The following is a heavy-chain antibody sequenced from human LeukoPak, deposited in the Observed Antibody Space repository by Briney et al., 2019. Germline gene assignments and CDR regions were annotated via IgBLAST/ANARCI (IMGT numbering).Heavy chain of an antibody. Sequence: SETLSLTCTVSGGSISSCGYYWSWIRQHPGKGLEWIGYIYYSGSTYYNPSLKSRVTISVDTSKNQFSLKLSSVTAADTAVYYCARVRAPHYYDSSGYEDYWGQGTLVTVSS. CDR1: GGSISSCGYY. V-gene: IGHV4-31*03. CDR2: IYYSGST. CDR3: ARVRAPHYYDSSGYEDY. J-gene: IGHJ4*02. D-gene: IGHD3-22*01.